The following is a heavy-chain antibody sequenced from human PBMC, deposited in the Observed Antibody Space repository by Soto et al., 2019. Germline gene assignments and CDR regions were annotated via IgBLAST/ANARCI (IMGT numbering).Heavy chain of an antibody. CDR1: DFPFSSFE. V-gene: IGHV3-48*03. J-gene: IGHJ2*01. CDR3: ARSLGNWYFAR. D-gene: IGHD7-27*01. CDR2: MSTSGADI. Sequence: EALLVESGGGLVQPGGSLRLSCVASDFPFSSFEMNWVRQVPGRGLEWLSYMSTSGADIKYADYLEGRFTVSRDNSKGSRFLQMDSLRVDQTGVYYCARSLGNWYFARWGRGTLVTVSS.